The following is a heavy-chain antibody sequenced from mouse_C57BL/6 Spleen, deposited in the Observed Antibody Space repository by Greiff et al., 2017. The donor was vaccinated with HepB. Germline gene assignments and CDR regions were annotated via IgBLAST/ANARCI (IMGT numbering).Heavy chain of an antibody. J-gene: IGHJ4*01. CDR2: IDPNSGGT. D-gene: IGHD1-1*01. CDR3: ARSGTTVNYYAMDY. V-gene: IGHV1-72*01. Sequence: QVQLQQSGAELVKPGASVKLSCKASGYTFTSYWMHWVKQRPGRGLEWIGRIDPNSGGTKYNEKFKSKATLTVDKPSSTAYMQLSSLTSEDSAVYYCARSGTTVNYYAMDYWGQGTSVTVSS. CDR1: GYTFTSYW.